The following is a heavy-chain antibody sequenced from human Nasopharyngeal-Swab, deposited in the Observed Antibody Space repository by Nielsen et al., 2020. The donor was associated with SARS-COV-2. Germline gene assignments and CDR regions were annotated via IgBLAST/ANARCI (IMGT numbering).Heavy chain of an antibody. CDR2: IRSKAYGGTT. J-gene: IGHJ5*02. CDR1: GFTFGDYA. CDR3: TRGRVVPAAIDWFDP. D-gene: IGHD2-2*01. Sequence: GESLKISCTASGFTFGDYAMSWFRQAPGKGLEWVGFIRSKAYGGTTEYAASVKGRFTISRDDSKSIAYLQMNILKTEDTAVYYCTRGRVVPAAIDWFDPWGQGTLVTVSS. V-gene: IGHV3-49*03.